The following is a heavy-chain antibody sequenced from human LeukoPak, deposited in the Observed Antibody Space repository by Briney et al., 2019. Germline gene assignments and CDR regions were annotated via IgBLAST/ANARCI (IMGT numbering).Heavy chain of an antibody. CDR3: ARRYYYGSGSRSKFDY. D-gene: IGHD3-10*01. CDR2: INHSGST. J-gene: IGHJ4*02. V-gene: IGHV4-34*01. Sequence: SETLSLTCTVYGGSFSDYYWGWFRQPPGKGLEWIGEINHSGSTNYNPSLKSRVTISVDKSKNQFSLNVNSVTAADTAVYYCARRYYYGSGSRSKFDYWGQGTLVTVSS. CDR1: GGSFSDYY.